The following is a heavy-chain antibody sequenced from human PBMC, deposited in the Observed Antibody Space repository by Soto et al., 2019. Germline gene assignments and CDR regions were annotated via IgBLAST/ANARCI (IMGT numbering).Heavy chain of an antibody. Sequence: QLQLQESGPGLVKPSETLSLTCTVSGGSIINSAYTWGWLRQPPGNGLEWIGTMYYSGSTYYNPSLKGRVTMAVDTSKNQFSLKLSSVTAADTAVYFWARRDKTGKFDPWGQGTLVTVSS. CDR2: MYYSGST. CDR1: GGSIINSAYT. J-gene: IGHJ5*02. V-gene: IGHV4-39*01. CDR3: ARRDKTGKFDP. D-gene: IGHD3-10*01.